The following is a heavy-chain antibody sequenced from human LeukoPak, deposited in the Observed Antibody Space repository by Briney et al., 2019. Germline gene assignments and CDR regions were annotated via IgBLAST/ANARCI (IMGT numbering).Heavy chain of an antibody. D-gene: IGHD4-23*01. CDR1: GFPFSNYW. J-gene: IGHJ5*02. Sequence: PGGSLRLSCAASGFPFSNYWMSWVRQAPGKGLEWVANMMEDGGEINYVDSVKGRFTISRDNAKNSLYLHMNSLRVEDTAVYYCARDRGYSTFDNWGQGTLVTVSS. V-gene: IGHV3-7*01. CDR3: ARDRGYSTFDN. CDR2: MMEDGGEI.